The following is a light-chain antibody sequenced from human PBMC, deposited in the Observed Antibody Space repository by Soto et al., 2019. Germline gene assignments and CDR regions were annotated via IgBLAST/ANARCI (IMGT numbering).Light chain of an antibody. CDR3: QQRSNWPSLT. Sequence: EIVLIQSPATLSLSPGERATLSCGASQSVGSYLAWYQHKPGQAPRLLISDASNRATGIPARSSGSGSETDFTLTISSLEPEDSAVYYCQQRSNWPSLTFGGGTKVDI. J-gene: IGKJ4*01. V-gene: IGKV3-11*01. CDR2: DAS. CDR1: QSVGSY.